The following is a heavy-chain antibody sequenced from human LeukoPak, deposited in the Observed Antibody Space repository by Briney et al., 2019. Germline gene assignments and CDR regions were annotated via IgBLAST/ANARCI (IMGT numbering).Heavy chain of an antibody. V-gene: IGHV3-30*04. Sequence: GGSLRLSCAASGFTFSSYAMHWVRQAPGKGLEWVAVISYDGSNKYYADSVKGRFTISRDNSKNTLYLQMNSLRAEDTAVYYCARSYGDYWSSVYGYWGQGTLVTVSS. D-gene: IGHD4-17*01. CDR3: ARSYGDYWSSVYGY. CDR2: ISYDGSNK. J-gene: IGHJ4*02. CDR1: GFTFSSYA.